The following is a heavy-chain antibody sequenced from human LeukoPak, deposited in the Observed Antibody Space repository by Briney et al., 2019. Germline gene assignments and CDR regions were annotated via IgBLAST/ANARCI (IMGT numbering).Heavy chain of an antibody. J-gene: IGHJ4*02. Sequence: SETLSLTCTVSGGSISSSSYYWGWIRQPPGKGLEWIGEINHSGSTNYNPSLKSRVTISVDTSKNQFSLKLSSVTAADTAVYYCARRSYGYDYWGQGTLVTVSS. V-gene: IGHV4-39*07. D-gene: IGHD5-18*01. CDR1: GGSISSSSYY. CDR3: ARRSYGYDY. CDR2: INHSGST.